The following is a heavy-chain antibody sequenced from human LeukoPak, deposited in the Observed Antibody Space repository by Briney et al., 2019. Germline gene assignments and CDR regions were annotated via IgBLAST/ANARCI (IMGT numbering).Heavy chain of an antibody. J-gene: IGHJ4*02. D-gene: IGHD2-21*02. CDR2: ISSSSSYI. Sequence: GGSLRLSCAASGFTFSSYSMNWVRQAPGKGLEWVSSISSSSSYIYYADSVKGRFTISRDNAKNSLYLQMHSLRAEDTAVYYCARDPPPVTAGYYFDYWGQGTLVTVSS. CDR3: ARDPPPVTAGYYFDY. V-gene: IGHV3-21*01. CDR1: GFTFSSYS.